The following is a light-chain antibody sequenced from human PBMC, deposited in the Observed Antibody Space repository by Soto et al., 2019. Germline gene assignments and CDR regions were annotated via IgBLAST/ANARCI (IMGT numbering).Light chain of an antibody. J-gene: IGLJ1*01. V-gene: IGLV2-8*01. CDR1: ASDVGRYNY. CDR3: NSYVGSNNYV. Sequence: QSALTQPPSASGAPGQSVTSACVGSASDVGRYNYVSWYQHHPGKAPKLIIYEVTKRPSGVPDRFSGSKSGNTASLTVSGLQADDEADYYCNSYVGSNNYVFGTGTKVTVL. CDR2: EVT.